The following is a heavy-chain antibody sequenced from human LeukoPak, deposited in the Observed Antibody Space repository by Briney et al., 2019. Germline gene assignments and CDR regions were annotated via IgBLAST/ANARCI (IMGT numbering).Heavy chain of an antibody. CDR1: GGSISGYY. CDR2: VYINGNS. V-gene: IGHV4-4*07. CDR3: ARAAVDMDV. J-gene: IGHJ6*03. D-gene: IGHD6-19*01. Sequence: SETLSLNCTVSGGSISGYYWSWIRRPDGKGLEWIGRVYINGNSDYNPSLKSRVTMSIDTSTNQVYLRMTSVTAADTAVYYCARAAVDMDVWGKGTAVTVSS.